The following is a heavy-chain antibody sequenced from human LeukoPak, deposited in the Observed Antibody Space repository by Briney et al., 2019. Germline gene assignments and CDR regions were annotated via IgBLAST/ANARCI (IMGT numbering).Heavy chain of an antibody. CDR2: ISYDGSNK. CDR1: GFTFSSYA. J-gene: IGHJ4*02. CDR3: ARDVDQYSGSYYFDY. Sequence: RSGGSLRLSCAASGFTFSSYAMHWVRQAPGKGPEWVAVISYDGSNKYYADSVKGRLTISRDNSKNTLYLQMNSLRAEDTAVYYCARDVDQYSGSYYFDYWGQGTLVTVSS. D-gene: IGHD1-26*01. V-gene: IGHV3-30*04.